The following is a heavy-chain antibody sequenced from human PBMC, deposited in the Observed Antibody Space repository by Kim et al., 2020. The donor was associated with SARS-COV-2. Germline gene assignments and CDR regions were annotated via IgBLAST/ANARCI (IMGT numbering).Heavy chain of an antibody. D-gene: IGHD5-18*01. CDR3: AKGGYSYGLVWWSPPGCFDY. CDR2: ISAYNGNT. CDR1: GYTFTSYG. Sequence: ASVKVSCKASGYTFTSYGISWVRQAPGQGLEWMGWISAYNGNTNYAQKLQGRVTMTTDTSTSTAYMGLRSLRSDDTAVYYCAKGGYSYGLVWWSPPGCFDYWGQGTLVTVSS. V-gene: IGHV1-18*01. J-gene: IGHJ4*02.